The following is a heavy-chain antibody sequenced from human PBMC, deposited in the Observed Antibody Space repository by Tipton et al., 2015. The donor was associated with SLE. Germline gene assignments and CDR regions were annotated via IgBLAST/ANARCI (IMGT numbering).Heavy chain of an antibody. CDR3: PRSGPTGDLGDAFDI. CDR2: TYYRSKWYN. V-gene: IGHV6-1*01. D-gene: IGHD7-27*01. J-gene: IGHJ3*02. Sequence: GLVKPSQTLSLTCAISGDSVSSNSAAWNWIRQSPSRGLEWLGGTYYRSKWYNDYAVSVKSRITINPDTSKNQFSLQVNSVTPEDTSVYCGPRSGPTGDLGDAFDIWGQGTLVTASS. CDR1: GDSVSSNSAA.